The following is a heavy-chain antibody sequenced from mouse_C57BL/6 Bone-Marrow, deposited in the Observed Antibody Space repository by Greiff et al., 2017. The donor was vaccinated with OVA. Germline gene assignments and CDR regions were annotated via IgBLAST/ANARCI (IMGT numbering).Heavy chain of an antibody. J-gene: IGHJ4*01. D-gene: IGHD3-2*02. CDR1: GYTFTDYN. CDR3: ARWAAQYYAMDY. Sequence: EVHLVESGPELVKPGASVKIPCKASGYTFTDYNMDWVKQSHGKSLEWIGDINPNNGGTIYNQKFKGKATLTVDKSSSTAYMELRSLTSEDTAVYYCARWAAQYYAMDYWGQGTSVTVSS. CDR2: INPNNGGT. V-gene: IGHV1-18*01.